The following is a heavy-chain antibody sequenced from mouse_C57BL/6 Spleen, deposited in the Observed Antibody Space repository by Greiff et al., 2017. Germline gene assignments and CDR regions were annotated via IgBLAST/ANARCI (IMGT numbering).Heavy chain of an antibody. V-gene: IGHV1-18*01. CDR1: GYTFTDYN. Sequence: EVKLQESGPELVKPGASVKIPCKASGYTFTDYNMDWVKQSHGKSLEWIGDINPNNGGTIYNQKFKGKATLTVDKSSSTAYMELRSLTSEDTAVYYCAREGTYDGYPWFAYWGQGTLVTVSA. CDR2: INPNNGGT. D-gene: IGHD2-2*01. CDR3: AREGTYDGYPWFAY. J-gene: IGHJ3*01.